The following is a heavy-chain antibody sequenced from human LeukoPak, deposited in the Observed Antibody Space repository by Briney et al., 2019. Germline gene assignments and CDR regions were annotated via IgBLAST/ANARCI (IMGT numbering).Heavy chain of an antibody. D-gene: IGHD3-10*01. J-gene: IGHJ4*02. CDR2: IYPGDSDT. CDR1: GYSSTSYW. V-gene: IGHV5-51*01. Sequence: GESLKISCKGSGYSSTSYWIGWVRQMPGKGLEWMGIIYPGDSDTRYSPSFQGQVTISADKSISTAYLQWSSLKASDTAMYYCASAMVRGVISRPYYFDYWGQGTLVTVSS. CDR3: ASAMVRGVISRPYYFDY.